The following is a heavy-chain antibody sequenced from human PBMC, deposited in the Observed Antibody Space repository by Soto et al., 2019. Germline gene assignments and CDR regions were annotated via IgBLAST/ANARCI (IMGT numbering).Heavy chain of an antibody. D-gene: IGHD6-19*01. CDR2: IRGNTHGATT. CDR1: GFTFGDYA. Sequence: PGGSLRLSCAASGFTFGDYALSWVRQAPGKGLEWVGFIRGNTHGATTEYGASVKGRFTISRDNSKNTLYLQMNSLRAEDTAVYYCARGPMYSSGWSPKYYFDYWGQGTLVTVSS. J-gene: IGHJ4*02. V-gene: IGHV3-49*04. CDR3: ARGPMYSSGWSPKYYFDY.